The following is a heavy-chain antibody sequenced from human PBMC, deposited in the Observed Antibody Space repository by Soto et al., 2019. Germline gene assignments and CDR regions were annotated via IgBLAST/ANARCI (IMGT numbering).Heavy chain of an antibody. J-gene: IGHJ5*02. D-gene: IGHD6-19*01. Sequence: ASVKVSCKASGYTFTAQYLHWVRKAPGEGLEWMGWINPTTGATRYAQKFQGRVTMTRDTSMSTAYLEVSSLRPDDTAVYYCAKGDSSWVSWFDPWGQGTLVTVSS. CDR2: INPTTGAT. CDR1: GYTFTAQY. CDR3: AKGDSSWVSWFDP. V-gene: IGHV1-2*02.